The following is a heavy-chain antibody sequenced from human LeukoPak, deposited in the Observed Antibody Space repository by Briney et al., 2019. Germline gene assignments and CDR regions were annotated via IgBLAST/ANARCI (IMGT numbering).Heavy chain of an antibody. CDR3: ARGDYGGNSWSD. CDR2: IIPIFGTA. D-gene: IGHD4-23*01. Sequence: PVKVSCKASGGTFSSYAISWVRQAPGQGLEWMGGIIPIFGTANYAQKFQGRVTITADESTSTAYMELSSLRSEDTAVYYCARGDYGGNSWSDWGQGTLVTVSS. V-gene: IGHV1-69*01. CDR1: GGTFSSYA. J-gene: IGHJ4*02.